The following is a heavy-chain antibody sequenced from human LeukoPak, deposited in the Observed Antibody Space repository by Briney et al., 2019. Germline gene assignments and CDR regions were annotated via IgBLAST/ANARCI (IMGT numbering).Heavy chain of an antibody. CDR1: GFTFSSYA. V-gene: IGHV3-23*01. J-gene: IGHJ6*02. D-gene: IGHD1-14*01. Sequence: PGGSLRLSCAASGFTFSSYAMSWVRQAPGKGLEWVSAISGSGGSTYYTDSVKGRFTISRDNSKNTLYLQMNSLRAEDTAVYYCARDPDRSTYGMDVWGQGTTVTVSS. CDR2: ISGSGGST. CDR3: ARDPDRSTYGMDV.